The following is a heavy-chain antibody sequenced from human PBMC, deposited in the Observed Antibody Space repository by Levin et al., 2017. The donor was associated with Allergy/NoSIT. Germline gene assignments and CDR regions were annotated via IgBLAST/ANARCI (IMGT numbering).Heavy chain of an antibody. J-gene: IGHJ3*02. V-gene: IGHV3-72*01. CDR2: IRNIANSYTT. Sequence: GGSLRLSCAASGFIFSDHYMDWVRQAPGKGLEWVGRIRNIANSYTTEYAASVKGRFTISRDDPKSSLSLQMNSLKTEDTAVYYCARRIVTTGGSESFDIWGQGTMVTVSS. CDR3: ARRIVTTGGSESFDI. CDR1: GFIFSDHY. D-gene: IGHD5-12*01.